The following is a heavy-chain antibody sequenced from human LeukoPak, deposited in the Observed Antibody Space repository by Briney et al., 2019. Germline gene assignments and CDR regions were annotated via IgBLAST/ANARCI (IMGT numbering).Heavy chain of an antibody. J-gene: IGHJ4*02. CDR3: VRLRWEPLTPYFDQ. CDR2: IYHSGGT. Sequence: SQTLSPTCSLSTDSTNTYYWSWVRQSPRKGLEWSGQIYHSGGTASTPSLTSRVAAPIDKSKKKFSLKLTSVTVADTAMYYCVRLRWEPLTPYFDQWGQGAFVIVSS. V-gene: IGHV4-59*01. CDR1: TDSTNTYY. D-gene: IGHD1-26*01.